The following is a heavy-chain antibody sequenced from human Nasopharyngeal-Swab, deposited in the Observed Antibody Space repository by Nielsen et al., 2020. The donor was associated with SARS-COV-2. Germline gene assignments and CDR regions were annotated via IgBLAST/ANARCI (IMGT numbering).Heavy chain of an antibody. Sequence: SETLSLTCAVYGGSFSGYYWSWIRQPPGKGLEWIGEINHSGSTNYNPSLKSRVTISVDTSKNQFSLKLNSVTAADTAVYYCATSEAEGGYWGQGTLVTVSS. CDR3: ATSEAEGGY. CDR1: GGSFSGYY. D-gene: IGHD6-13*01. V-gene: IGHV4-34*01. J-gene: IGHJ4*02. CDR2: INHSGST.